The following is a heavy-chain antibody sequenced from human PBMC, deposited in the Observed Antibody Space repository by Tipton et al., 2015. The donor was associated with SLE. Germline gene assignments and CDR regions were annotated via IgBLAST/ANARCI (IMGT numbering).Heavy chain of an antibody. Sequence: SLRLSCAASGFTFSSYWMHWVRQVPGKGLVWVSRINNDASGTTYADFVRGRFTISRDNAKNTLYLQMNSLRAEDMAVYFCARAVTGTGRDWGQGTLVTVSP. V-gene: IGHV3-74*01. CDR2: INNDASGT. D-gene: IGHD1-7*01. CDR3: ARAVTGTGRD. J-gene: IGHJ4*02. CDR1: GFTFSSYW.